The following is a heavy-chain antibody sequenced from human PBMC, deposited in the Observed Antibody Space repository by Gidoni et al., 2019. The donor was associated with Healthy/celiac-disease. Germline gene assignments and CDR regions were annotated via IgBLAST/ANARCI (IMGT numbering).Heavy chain of an antibody. J-gene: IGHJ4*02. V-gene: IGHV3-7*01. CDR2: IKQDGSEK. CDR1: GYTFSSYW. Sequence: VQLVESGGGWVQPGGSLRLSCQASGYTFSSYWMSWVRQAPGKGLEWVANIKQDGSEKYYVDSVKGRFTISRDNAKNSLYLQMNSLRAEDTAVYYCARAGVATIGLADYWGQGTLVTVSS. CDR3: ARAGVATIGLADY. D-gene: IGHD5-12*01.